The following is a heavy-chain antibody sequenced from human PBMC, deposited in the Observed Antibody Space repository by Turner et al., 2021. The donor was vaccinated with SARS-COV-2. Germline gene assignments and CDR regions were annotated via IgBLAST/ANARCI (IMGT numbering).Heavy chain of an antibody. Sequence: QLQPQESGPGLVKPSETLSLTCTVSGGSISSSSYYWGWIRQPPGKGLEWIGNIYYSGSAYYNPSLKSRVTISVDPSKNQFSLKLTSVTAADTAVYYCARLMDTSMDYYGTDVWGQGTTVTVSS. CDR3: ARLMDTSMDYYGTDV. D-gene: IGHD5-18*01. CDR1: GGSISSSSYY. CDR2: IYYSGSA. J-gene: IGHJ6*02. V-gene: IGHV4-39*01.